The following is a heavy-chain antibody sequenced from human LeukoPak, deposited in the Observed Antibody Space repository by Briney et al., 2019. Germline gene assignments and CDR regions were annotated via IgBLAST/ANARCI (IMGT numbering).Heavy chain of an antibody. J-gene: IGHJ4*02. CDR2: ISSSGTTI. CDR1: GLTFSSSE. Sequence: GGSLRLSCEASGLTFSSSEMNWVRQAPGKGLEWVSYISSSGTTIYYADSVKGRLTISRDNAENSLYLQMNSLRDEDTAVYYCARNRCSGGSCYLDYWGLGTLVIVSS. V-gene: IGHV3-48*03. CDR3: ARNRCSGGSCYLDY. D-gene: IGHD2-15*01.